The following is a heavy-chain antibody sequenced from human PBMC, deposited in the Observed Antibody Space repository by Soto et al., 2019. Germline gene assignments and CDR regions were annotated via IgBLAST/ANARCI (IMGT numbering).Heavy chain of an antibody. D-gene: IGHD3-22*01. Sequence: HPGGSLRLSCAASGFTFSSYAMSWVRQAPGKGLEWVSAISGSGGSTYYADSVKGRFTISRDNSKNTLYLQMNSLRAEDTAVYYCAKVSQPYYYDSSGYYYAYWGQGTLVTVSS. V-gene: IGHV3-23*01. CDR1: GFTFSSYA. J-gene: IGHJ4*02. CDR2: ISGSGGST. CDR3: AKVSQPYYYDSSGYYYAY.